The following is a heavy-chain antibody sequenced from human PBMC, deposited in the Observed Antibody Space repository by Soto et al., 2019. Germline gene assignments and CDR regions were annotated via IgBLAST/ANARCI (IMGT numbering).Heavy chain of an antibody. CDR2: ISSSSVTI. CDR3: ATWSDTDRWNYYYYGMDV. V-gene: IGHV3-48*02. Sequence: PGGSLRLSCAASGLTFSLYSMNWVRQAPGKGLEWVAYISSSSVTIHYADSVKGRFTVSRDNAKNSLYLQMNSLRDEDTAVYYCATWSDTDRWNYYYYGMDVWGQGTTVTVSS. CDR1: GLTFSLYS. D-gene: IGHD2-15*01. J-gene: IGHJ6*02.